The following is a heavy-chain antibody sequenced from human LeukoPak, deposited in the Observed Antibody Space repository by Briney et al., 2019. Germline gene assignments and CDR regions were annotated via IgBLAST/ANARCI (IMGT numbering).Heavy chain of an antibody. J-gene: IGHJ6*03. V-gene: IGHV1-69*05. D-gene: IGHD3-3*01. Sequence: ASVRVSCKASGGTFSSYAISWVRQAPGQGLEWMGGIIPIFGTANYAQKFQGRVTITTDESTSTAYMELSSLRSEDTAVYYCARVSYNFWSGHGGDYYYYMGVWGKGTTVTVSS. CDR1: GGTFSSYA. CDR2: IIPIFGTA. CDR3: ARVSYNFWSGHGGDYYYYMGV.